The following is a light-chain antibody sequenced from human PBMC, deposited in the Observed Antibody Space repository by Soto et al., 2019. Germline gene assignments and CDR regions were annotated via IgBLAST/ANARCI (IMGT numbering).Light chain of an antibody. CDR1: QAVANS. J-gene: IGKJ4*01. V-gene: IGKV3-15*01. CDR3: QHYNGWPL. CDR2: GAS. Sequence: EIVMTQSPSAMSLSPGDRVTLSCRANQAVANSLAWYQFRPGQAPRLLIYGASIRATGVPDRFSGSGSGTEFTLTISSLESEDFATYFCQHYNGWPLFGGGTKVEIK.